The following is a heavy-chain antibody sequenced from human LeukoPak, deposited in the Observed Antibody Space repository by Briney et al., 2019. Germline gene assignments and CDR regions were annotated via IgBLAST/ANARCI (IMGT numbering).Heavy chain of an antibody. CDR3: AGRGDGNLYYFDH. CDR2: ISSSSSTI. CDR1: GFTFSSYS. D-gene: IGHD5-24*01. J-gene: IGHJ4*02. V-gene: IGHV3-48*02. Sequence: GGSLRLSYAASGFTFSSYSMNWVRQAPGKGLEWVSYISSSSSTIYYADSVKGRFTISRDNAKNSLYLQMNSLRDEDTAVYYCAGRGDGNLYYFDHWGQGTLVTASS.